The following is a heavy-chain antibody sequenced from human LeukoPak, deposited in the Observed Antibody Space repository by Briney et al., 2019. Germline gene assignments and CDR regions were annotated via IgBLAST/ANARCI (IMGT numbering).Heavy chain of an antibody. CDR2: INQDGREK. CDR3: ARDWWFDP. V-gene: IGHV3-7*01. J-gene: IGHJ5*02. Sequence: PSGGSLRLSCAASGFTFSSYWMSWVRQAPGKGLEWVANINQDGREKYYVGSVKGRFTISRDNVKNTLYLQMNSLRVEDSAVYYCARDWWFDPWGQGTLVTVSS. CDR1: GFTFSSYW.